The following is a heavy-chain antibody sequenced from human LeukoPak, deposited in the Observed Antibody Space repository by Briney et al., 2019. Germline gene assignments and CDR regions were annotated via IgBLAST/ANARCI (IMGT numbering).Heavy chain of an antibody. CDR2: MYYTGRT. Sequence: SETLSLTCTVSGDSMSYYYWSWIRQTPGKGLEWLGYMYYTGRTKYNPSLKSRVTFSLDMSKNQFSLRLDSVTAADTAMYYCTRITIHGNSDYWGQGTLVTVSS. CDR3: TRITIHGNSDY. V-gene: IGHV4-59*01. D-gene: IGHD5-24*01. J-gene: IGHJ4*02. CDR1: GDSMSYYY.